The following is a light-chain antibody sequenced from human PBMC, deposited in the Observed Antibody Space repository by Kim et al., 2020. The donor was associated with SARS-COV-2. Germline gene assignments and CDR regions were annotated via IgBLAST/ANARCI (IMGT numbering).Light chain of an antibody. J-gene: IGLJ2*01. Sequence: VALGQTVRITCQGDSLRSYYATWYQQKPGQAPILVIYGKNNRPSGIPDRFSGSSSGNTASLTITGTQAGDEADYYCNSRDSNDNVVFGGGTPLTVL. CDR1: SLRSYY. V-gene: IGLV3-19*01. CDR2: GKN. CDR3: NSRDSNDNVV.